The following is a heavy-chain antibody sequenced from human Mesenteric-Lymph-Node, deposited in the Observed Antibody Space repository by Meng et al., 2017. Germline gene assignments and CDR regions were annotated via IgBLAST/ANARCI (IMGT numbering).Heavy chain of an antibody. D-gene: IGHD3-10*01. CDR2: INSKWAQT. CDR3: ARDRALLRDLEYGFDI. CDR1: GFTFTRYP. V-gene: IGHV3-64*02. Sequence: ESLKIPCAAPGFTFTRYPMHWVRQAPGKGLEYVSAINSKWAQTYYADSVEGRFTISRENSKNTLYPQMNSLRAEDTAVYYCARDRALLRDLEYGFDIWGQGTMVTVSS. J-gene: IGHJ3*02.